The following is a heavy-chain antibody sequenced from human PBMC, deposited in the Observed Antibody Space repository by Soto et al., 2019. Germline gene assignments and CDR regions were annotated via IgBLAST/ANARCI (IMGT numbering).Heavy chain of an antibody. D-gene: IGHD6-13*01. V-gene: IGHV3-30-3*01. CDR3: AREGYLEVGWYY. CDR1: GFTFSSYA. CDR2: ISYDGSNK. Sequence: ESGGGVVQPGRSLRLSCAASGFTFSSYAMHWVRQAPGKGLEWVAVISYDGSNKYYADSVKGRFTISRDNSKNTLYLQMNSLRAEDTAVYYCAREGYLEVGWYYWGQGTLVTVSS. J-gene: IGHJ4*02.